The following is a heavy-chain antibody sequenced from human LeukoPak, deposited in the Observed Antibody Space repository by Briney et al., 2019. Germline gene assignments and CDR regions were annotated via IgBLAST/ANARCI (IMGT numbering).Heavy chain of an antibody. Sequence: VSVKVSCKASGYTFTSYYMHWVRQAPGQGLEWMGIINPSGGSTSYAQKFQGRVTMTRDTSTSTVYMELSSLRSEDTAVYYCARGRGVITFGGVIVRGFDYWGQGTLVTVSS. V-gene: IGHV1-46*01. J-gene: IGHJ4*02. CDR3: ARGRGVITFGGVIVRGFDY. CDR2: INPSGGST. CDR1: GYTFTSYY. D-gene: IGHD3-16*02.